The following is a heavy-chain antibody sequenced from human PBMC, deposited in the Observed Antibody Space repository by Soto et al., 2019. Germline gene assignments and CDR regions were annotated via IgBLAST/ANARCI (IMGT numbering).Heavy chain of an antibody. V-gene: IGHV1-69*12. Sequence: QVQLVQSGAEVKKPGSSLKVSCKASGGIFSDFSFSWVRQAPGQGPEWMGGIMPIFGGPDYAQRFRGRVTITADEVTRTAFMELRGLTSEDTATYYCASSLRMAGIGNYYYGMDVW. CDR2: IMPIFGGP. D-gene: IGHD6-19*01. J-gene: IGHJ6*01. CDR1: GGIFSDFS. CDR3: ASSLRMAGIGNYYYGMDV.